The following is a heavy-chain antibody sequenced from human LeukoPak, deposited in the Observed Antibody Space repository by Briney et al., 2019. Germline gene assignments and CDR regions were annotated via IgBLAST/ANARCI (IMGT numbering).Heavy chain of an antibody. D-gene: IGHD5-12*01. Sequence: PSETLSLTCAVYGGSFSGYYWSWIRQPPGKGLEWIGEINHSGSTNYNPSLKSRVTISVDTSKNQFSLQLNSVTPEDTAVYYCVRLVGGDIDYWGQGTLVTVSS. CDR2: INHSGST. CDR3: VRLVGGDIDY. J-gene: IGHJ4*02. CDR1: GGSFSGYY. V-gene: IGHV4-34*01.